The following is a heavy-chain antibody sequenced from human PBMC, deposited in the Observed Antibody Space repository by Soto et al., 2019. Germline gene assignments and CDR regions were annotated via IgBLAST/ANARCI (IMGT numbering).Heavy chain of an antibody. CDR1: GFTFSSYA. CDR2: ISGSGGST. CDR3: VRFQVSSWYSYFDS. Sequence: PGGSLRLSCAASGFTFSSYAMSWVRQAPGKGLEWVSAISGSGGSTYYADSVKGRFTISRDNSKNTLYLQMNSLRAEDTAVYYCVRFQVSSWYSYFDSWGRGTLVTVSS. J-gene: IGHJ4*02. V-gene: IGHV3-23*01. D-gene: IGHD6-13*01.